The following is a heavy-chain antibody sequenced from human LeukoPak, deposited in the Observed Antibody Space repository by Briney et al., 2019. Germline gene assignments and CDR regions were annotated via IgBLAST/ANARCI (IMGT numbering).Heavy chain of an antibody. CDR3: TRDHQLPLLGWFDP. V-gene: IGHV1-2*02. J-gene: IGHJ5*02. CDR2: MNPNSGGT. Sequence: GASVKVSCKASGYTFTSYYMHWVRRAPGQGLEWMGWMNPNSGGTNYAQKFQGRVTMTRDTSISTAYMELSRLRSDDTAVYYCTRDHQLPLLGWFDPWGQGTLVTVSS. D-gene: IGHD2-2*01. CDR1: GYTFTSYY.